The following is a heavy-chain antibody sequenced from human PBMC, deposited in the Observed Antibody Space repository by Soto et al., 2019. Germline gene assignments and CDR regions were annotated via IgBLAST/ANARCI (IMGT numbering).Heavy chain of an antibody. J-gene: IGHJ4*02. CDR2: IKQDGSEI. Sequence: GGSLRLSCAASGFTFSSYAMSWVRQAPGKGPEWVANIKQDGSEIYYVDSVKGRFTISRDNAKSSLYLQMTSLRAEDTAVYHCAKSLSAIPGDSWGQGSLVTVS. D-gene: IGHD2-2*01. V-gene: IGHV3-7*05. CDR1: GFTFSSYA. CDR3: AKSLSAIPGDS.